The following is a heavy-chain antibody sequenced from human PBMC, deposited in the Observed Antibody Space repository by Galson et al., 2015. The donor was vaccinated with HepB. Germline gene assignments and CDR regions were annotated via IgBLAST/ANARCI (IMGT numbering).Heavy chain of an antibody. CDR3: AKGVKIAARRGYYYGMDV. CDR2: ISYDGSNK. Sequence: SLRLSCAASGFTFSSYGMHWVRQAPGKGLEWVAVISYDGSNKYYADSVKGRFTISRDNSKNTLYLQMSSLRAEDTAMYYCAKGVKIAARRGYYYGMDVWGQGTTVTVSS. V-gene: IGHV3-30*18. J-gene: IGHJ6*02. CDR1: GFTFSSYG. D-gene: IGHD6-6*01.